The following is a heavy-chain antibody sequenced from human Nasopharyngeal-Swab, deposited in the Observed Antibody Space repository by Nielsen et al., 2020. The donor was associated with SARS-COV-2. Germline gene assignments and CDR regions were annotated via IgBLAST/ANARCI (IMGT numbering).Heavy chain of an antibody. D-gene: IGHD5-18*01. J-gene: IGHJ5*02. CDR1: GYTFTGYY. CDR2: INPNSGGT. V-gene: IGHV1-2*06. Sequence: ASVTVSCKASGYTFTGYYMHWVRQASGQGLEWMGRINPNSGGTNYAQKFQGRVTMTRDTSISTAYMELSRLRSDDTAVYYCAREPRYSYGLFDPWGQGTLVTVSS. CDR3: AREPRYSYGLFDP.